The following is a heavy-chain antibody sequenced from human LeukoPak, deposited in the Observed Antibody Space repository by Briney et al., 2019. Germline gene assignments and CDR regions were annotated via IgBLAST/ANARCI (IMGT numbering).Heavy chain of an antibody. CDR2: INQDGRLK. Sequence: GGSLRLSCAASGFTFSATWMSWVRQSPQKGLEFVANINQDGRLKSLLGSVEGRFTISRDNAKRALYLQMNNLRPEDTAVYFCARDPGFSAFDIWGQGTTITVSS. J-gene: IGHJ3*02. CDR1: GFTFSATW. D-gene: IGHD3-3*01. CDR3: ARDPGFSAFDI. V-gene: IGHV3-7*01.